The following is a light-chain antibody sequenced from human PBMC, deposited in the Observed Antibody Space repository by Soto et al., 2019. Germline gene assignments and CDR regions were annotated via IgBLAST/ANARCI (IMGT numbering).Light chain of an antibody. CDR2: DAS. Sequence: DIQMTQSPSTLSASVGDRVTITCRASQSISIWLAWYQLKPGKAPKLLIYDASSLESGVPSRFSGXXXXTEFTLTSXSLKPYDFATYYCQQYNNYATFGQGNKVDIK. J-gene: IGKJ1*01. CDR3: QQYNNYAT. CDR1: QSISIW. V-gene: IGKV1-5*01.